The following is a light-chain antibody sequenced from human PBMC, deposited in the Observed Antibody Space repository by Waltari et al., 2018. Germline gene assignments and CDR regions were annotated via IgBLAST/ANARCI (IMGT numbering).Light chain of an antibody. CDR1: SSDVGGYNY. Sequence: QSALTQPASVSGSPGQSITISCTGTSSDVGGYNYVSWYQQHPGKAPKVMIYDVSNRPSGVSTRFSGYKSGNTASLTISGLQAEDEAEYYCSSHTSNSVVVFGGGTKLTVL. J-gene: IGLJ2*01. CDR2: DVS. V-gene: IGLV2-14*03. CDR3: SSHTSNSVVV.